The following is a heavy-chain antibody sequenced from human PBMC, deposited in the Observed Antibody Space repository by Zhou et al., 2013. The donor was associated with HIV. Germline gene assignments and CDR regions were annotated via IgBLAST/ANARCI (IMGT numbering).Heavy chain of an antibody. D-gene: IGHD6-19*01. V-gene: IGHV1-18*01. Sequence: QVQLVQSGAEVKRPGASVKVSCKASGYTLTGFGISWVRQAPGQGLEWMGWISSYRGHTNYAQKVQGRVSVTTDTSTNTAYMELRSLRSDDTAVYYCARALSTRCIGCGFYYMDVWGQGTTVTVS. J-gene: IGHJ6*03. CDR1: GYTLTGFG. CDR3: ARALSTRCIGCGFYYMDV. CDR2: ISSYRGHT.